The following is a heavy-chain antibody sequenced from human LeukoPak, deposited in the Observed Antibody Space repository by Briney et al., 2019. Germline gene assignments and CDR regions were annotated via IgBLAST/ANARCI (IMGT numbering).Heavy chain of an antibody. CDR2: INPSGVGT. Sequence: ASVKVSCKASGYTFTNYYMHWVRQAPGQGLEWVGIINPSGVGTTFAQRFQGRVTMTRDTSTSTVYMELSSLRSEDTAVYYCATPLGSGHVVAFDIWGQGTMVTVSS. CDR1: GYTFTNYY. D-gene: IGHD3-3*01. V-gene: IGHV1-46*01. J-gene: IGHJ3*02. CDR3: ATPLGSGHVVAFDI.